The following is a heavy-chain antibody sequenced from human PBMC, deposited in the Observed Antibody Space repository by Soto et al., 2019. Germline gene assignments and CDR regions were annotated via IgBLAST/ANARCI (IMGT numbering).Heavy chain of an antibody. Sequence: SVKVSCKASGGTFSSYAISWVRQAPGQGLEWMGGIIPIFGTANYAQKFQGRVTITADESTSTAHMELSSLRSEDTAVYYCARGPLSTGFLQMRRPSRSTIVPWG. V-gene: IGHV1-69*13. CDR1: GGTFSSYA. CDR2: IIPIFGTA. CDR3: ARGPLSTGFLQMRRPSRSTIVP. J-gene: IGHJ5*02. D-gene: IGHD3-16*02.